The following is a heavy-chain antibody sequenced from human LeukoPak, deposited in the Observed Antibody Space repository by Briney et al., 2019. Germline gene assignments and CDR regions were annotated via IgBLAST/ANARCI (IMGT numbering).Heavy chain of an antibody. J-gene: IGHJ4*02. CDR1: GFTFRDSW. V-gene: IGHV3-7*01. CDR3: TKALDF. CDR2: INQDGSET. Sequence: GGSLRLSCAASGFTFRDSWMDWVRQAPGKGLEWVANINQDGSETYYVDSAKGRFTISRDNAKNSLYLQMDSLRVEDTAMYYCTKALDFWGQGTLVTVPS.